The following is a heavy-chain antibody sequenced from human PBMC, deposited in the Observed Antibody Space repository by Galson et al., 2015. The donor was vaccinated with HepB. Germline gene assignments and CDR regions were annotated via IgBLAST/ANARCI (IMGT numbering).Heavy chain of an antibody. CDR2: ISWNSGSI. J-gene: IGHJ4*02. CDR1: GFTFDDYA. D-gene: IGHD2-21*02. CDR3: ARSRYCGGDCYSGYFDY. Sequence: SLRLSCAASGFTFDDYAMHWVRQAPGKGLEWVSGISWNSGSIGYADSVKGRFTISRDNAKNSLYLQMNSLRAEDTAVYYCARSRYCGGDCYSGYFDYWGQGTLVTVSS. V-gene: IGHV3-9*01.